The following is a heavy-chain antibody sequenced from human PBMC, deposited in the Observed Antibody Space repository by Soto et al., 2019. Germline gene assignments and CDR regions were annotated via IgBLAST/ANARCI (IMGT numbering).Heavy chain of an antibody. CDR2: ISGSGGST. D-gene: IGHD6-6*01. Sequence: EVQLLESGGGLVQPGGSLRVSCVASGFTFSSYVMSWVRQAPGKGLEWVSGISGSGGSTYYADSVKGRFTISRDNSKNTLYLQMNSLRAEDTAVYYCAKDLGSSHHFDYWGQGTLVTVSS. V-gene: IGHV3-23*01. CDR1: GFTFSSYV. CDR3: AKDLGSSHHFDY. J-gene: IGHJ4*02.